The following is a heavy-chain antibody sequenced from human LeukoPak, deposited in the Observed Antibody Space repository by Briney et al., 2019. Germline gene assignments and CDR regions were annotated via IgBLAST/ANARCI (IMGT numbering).Heavy chain of an antibody. CDR1: GFTFDDYA. J-gene: IGHJ4*02. V-gene: IGHV3-9*01. CDR2: ISWNSGSI. CDR3: TTVSYYDFWSGYYTTGTGGCL. Sequence: GRSLRLSCAASGFTFDDYAMHWVRQAPGKGLEWVSGISWNSGSIGYADSVKGRFTISRDNAKNSLYLQMNSLKTEDTAVYYCTTVSYYDFWSGYYTTGTGGCLWGQGTLVTVSS. D-gene: IGHD3-3*01.